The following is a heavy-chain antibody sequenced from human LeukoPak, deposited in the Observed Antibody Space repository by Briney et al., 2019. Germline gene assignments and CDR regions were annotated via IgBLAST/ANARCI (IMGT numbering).Heavy chain of an antibody. CDR2: IIPIFGTA. D-gene: IGHD2-2*02. Sequence: ASVKVSCKASGGTFSSYAISWVRQAPGQGLEWMGGIIPIFGTANYAQKFQGRVTITADESTSTAYMELSSLRSEDTAVYYCARHIVVVPAAIPDAFDIWGQGTMVTVSS. J-gene: IGHJ3*02. CDR3: ARHIVVVPAAIPDAFDI. CDR1: GGTFSSYA. V-gene: IGHV1-69*13.